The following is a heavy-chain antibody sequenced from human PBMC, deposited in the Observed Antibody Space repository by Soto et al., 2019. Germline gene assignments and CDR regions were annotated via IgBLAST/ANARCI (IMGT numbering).Heavy chain of an antibody. CDR2: INHSGST. CDR1: GGSFSGYY. J-gene: IGHJ5*02. D-gene: IGHD3-3*01. CDR3: ARGVAYYDFWSGYSNWFDP. Sequence: QVQLQQWGAGLLKPSETLSLTCAVYGGSFSGYYWSWIRQPPGKGLEWIGEINHSGSTNYNPSLKSRVTISVDPSKNQFSLKLSSVTAADTAVYYCARGVAYYDFWSGYSNWFDPWGQGTLVTVSS. V-gene: IGHV4-34*01.